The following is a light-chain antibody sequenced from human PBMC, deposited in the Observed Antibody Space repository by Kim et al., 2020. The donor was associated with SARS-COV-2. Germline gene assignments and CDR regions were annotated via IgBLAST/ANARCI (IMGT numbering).Light chain of an antibody. J-gene: IGLJ3*02. V-gene: IGLV10-54*01. Sequence: QPATLTCTGNSNNVGYQGAVWLQQHQGHPPKLLSYRDNNRPSGISERFSASRSGNTASLTISGLQSEDEADYYCAAWDISLTGWVFGGWTQLTVL. CDR3: AAWDISLTGWV. CDR2: RDN. CDR1: SNNVGYQG.